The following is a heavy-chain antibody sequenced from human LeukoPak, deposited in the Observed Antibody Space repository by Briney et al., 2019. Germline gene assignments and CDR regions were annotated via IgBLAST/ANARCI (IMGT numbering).Heavy chain of an antibody. D-gene: IGHD3-9*01. V-gene: IGHV3-30*18. J-gene: IGHJ6*03. CDR3: AKDLDDTWASYYYYMDV. CDR1: GFTFSSYG. CDR2: ISYDGSNK. Sequence: GRSLRLSCAASGFTFSSYGMHWVRQAPGKGLEWVAVISYDGSNKYYADSVKGRFTISRDNSKNTLYLQMNSLRAEDTAVYYCAKDLDDTWASYYYYMDVWGKGTTVTVSS.